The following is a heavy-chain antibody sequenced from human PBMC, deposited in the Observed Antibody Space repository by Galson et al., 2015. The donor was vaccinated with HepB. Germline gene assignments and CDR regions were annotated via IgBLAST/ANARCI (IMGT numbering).Heavy chain of an antibody. CDR3: AKPLARYSSSFDY. D-gene: IGHD6-13*01. CDR1: GFTFSSYA. V-gene: IGHV3-23*01. Sequence: SLRLSCAASGFTFSSYAMSWVRQAPGKGLEWVSAISGSGGSTYYADSVKGRFTISRDNSKNTLYLQMNSLRAEDTAVYYCAKPLARYSSSFDYWGQGTLVTVSS. CDR2: ISGSGGST. J-gene: IGHJ4*02.